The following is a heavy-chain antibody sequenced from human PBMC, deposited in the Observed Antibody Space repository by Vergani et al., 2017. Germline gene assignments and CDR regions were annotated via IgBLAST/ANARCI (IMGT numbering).Heavy chain of an antibody. CDR3: ARGTFLHAFDN. J-gene: IGHJ3*02. Sequence: QVQLQESGPGLLKPSQTLSLTCSVAGDSISSGNYYWNWIRQPAGKGLEWMGRIYSSGSTSYNPSIKSLITMSLATSKNQFSLSLRSVTAADTAVYYCARGTFLHAFDNWGQGTVVTVSS. CDR2: IYSSGST. CDR1: GDSISSGNYY. V-gene: IGHV4-61*02. D-gene: IGHD1-26*01.